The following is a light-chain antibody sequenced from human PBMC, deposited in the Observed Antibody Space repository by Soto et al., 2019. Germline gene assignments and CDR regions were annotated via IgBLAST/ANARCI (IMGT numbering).Light chain of an antibody. CDR3: QQSYSTPGIT. J-gene: IGKJ4*01. CDR1: QSISSY. Sequence: DIQMTQSPSSLSASVGDRVTITCRASQSISSYLNWYQQKPGKAPKLLIYAASSLQSGVPSRFSGSGSGTDFTLTTSSLQPEDFATYYCQQSYSTPGITFGGGTKVDIK. CDR2: AAS. V-gene: IGKV1-39*01.